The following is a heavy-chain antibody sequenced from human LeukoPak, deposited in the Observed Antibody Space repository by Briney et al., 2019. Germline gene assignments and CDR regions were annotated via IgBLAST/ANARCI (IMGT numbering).Heavy chain of an antibody. Sequence: SETLSLTCTVSGGSISSYYWSWIRQPPGKGLEWIGYIYYSGSTNYNPSLKSRVTISVDTSKNQFSLKLSSVTAADTAVYYCARDVRQQLVLWGQGTLVTVSS. J-gene: IGHJ4*02. CDR1: GGSISSYY. D-gene: IGHD6-13*01. V-gene: IGHV4-59*01. CDR2: IYYSGST. CDR3: ARDVRQQLVL.